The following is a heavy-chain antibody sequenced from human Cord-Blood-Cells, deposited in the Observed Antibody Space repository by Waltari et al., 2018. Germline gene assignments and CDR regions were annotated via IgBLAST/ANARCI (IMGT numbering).Heavy chain of an antibody. Sequence: QVQLVPSGAEVKKPGSSVKVSCKASGCTFSSYAITWVRPAPGQGLEWMGGIIPIFGTANYAQKFQGRVTITADESTSTAYMELSSLRSEDTAVYYCARQVSGWSGSYWFDPWGQGTLVTVSS. CDR1: GCTFSSYA. D-gene: IGHD1-26*01. CDR3: ARQVSGWSGSYWFDP. CDR2: IIPIFGTA. J-gene: IGHJ5*02. V-gene: IGHV1-69*01.